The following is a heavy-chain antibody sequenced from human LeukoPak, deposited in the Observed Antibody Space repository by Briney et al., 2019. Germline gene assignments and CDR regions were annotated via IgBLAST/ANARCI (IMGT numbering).Heavy chain of an antibody. D-gene: IGHD6-13*01. J-gene: IGHJ4*02. V-gene: IGHV3-23*01. CDR3: AKAQLGRFDY. Sequence: GGSLRLSCAASGFTFSSSAMSWVRQAPGKGLEWVSTVSGSGGSTYYADSVKGRFTISRDNSKNTLHLQMNSLRAEDTAVYYCAKAQLGRFDYWGQGTLVTVSS. CDR2: VSGSGGST. CDR1: GFTFSSSA.